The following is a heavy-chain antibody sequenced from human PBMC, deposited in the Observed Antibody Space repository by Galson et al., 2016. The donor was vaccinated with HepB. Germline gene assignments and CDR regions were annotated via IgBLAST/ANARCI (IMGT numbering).Heavy chain of an antibody. CDR3: AIIRARYSSGWAN. CDR1: GYAFTNHA. J-gene: IGHJ4*02. D-gene: IGHD6-19*01. CDR2: INDGNGNR. V-gene: IGHV1-3*01. Sequence: SVKVSCKASGYAFTNHAIHWVRQAPGQRLEWMGWINDGNGNRKYSQKFQGRFTITRDTSASTDYMELSSLTSEDTPVYYCAIIRARYSSGWANWGQGTLVTVSS.